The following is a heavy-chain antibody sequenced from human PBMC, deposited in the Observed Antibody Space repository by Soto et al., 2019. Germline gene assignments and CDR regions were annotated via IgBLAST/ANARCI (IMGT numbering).Heavy chain of an antibody. CDR3: ATSSPYIFRGTPDGNHYYYDMDV. D-gene: IGHD1-1*01. CDR1: GGTFSKCS. J-gene: IGHJ6*02. CDR2: IIPVFGTT. V-gene: IGHV1-69*01. Sequence: QVQLVQSGAEVKKPGSSVKVSCKASGGTFSKCSISWLRQAPGQGLEWMGGIIPVFGTTYYEEKFQGRVTIIEDGTTSTAYMELSSLRAADTAVYYCATSSPYIFRGTPDGNHYYYDMDVWGQGTTVTFSS.